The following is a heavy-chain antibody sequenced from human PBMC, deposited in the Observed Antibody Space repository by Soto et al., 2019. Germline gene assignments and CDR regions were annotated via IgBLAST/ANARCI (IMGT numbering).Heavy chain of an antibody. CDR3: AKNGHVDGYFEAFDY. D-gene: IGHD3-22*01. CDR2: INGNGGT. J-gene: IGHJ4*02. V-gene: IGHV3-23*01. Sequence: EVQVLDSGGGLVQPGGSVRLFCAASGFTFSSNAMTWVRQAPGKGLEWVSTINGNGGTYYADAVKGRFSISRDNSKSTLHLQMDNLRAEDTAVYFCAKNGHVDGYFEAFDYWGRGTPVTVSS. CDR1: GFTFSSNA.